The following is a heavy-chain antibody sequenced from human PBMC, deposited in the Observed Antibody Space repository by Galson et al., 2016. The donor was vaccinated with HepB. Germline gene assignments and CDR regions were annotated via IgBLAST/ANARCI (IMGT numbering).Heavy chain of an antibody. CDR3: AKDNKVGATDY. D-gene: IGHD1-26*01. J-gene: IGHJ4*02. Sequence: LEWVSAIGGGGGSTDYADSVKGRFTISRDNSKNTLYLQMNSLRAEDTAVYYCAKDNKVGATDYWGQGTLVTVSS. V-gene: IGHV3-23*01. CDR2: IGGGGGST.